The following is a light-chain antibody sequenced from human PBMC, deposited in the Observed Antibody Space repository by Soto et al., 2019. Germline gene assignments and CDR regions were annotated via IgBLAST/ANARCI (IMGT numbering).Light chain of an antibody. CDR1: QSVSNNY. J-gene: IGKJ1*01. CDR2: GAS. Sequence: EIVLTQSPVTLSLSPGERATLSCRASQSVSNNYLAWYQQKPGQAPRLLIYGASNRATGIPDRFSGSGSGTDFTLTISSLEPEDFAVYYCQQRDNWPRTFGQGTKVDIK. CDR3: QQRDNWPRT. V-gene: IGKV3D-20*02.